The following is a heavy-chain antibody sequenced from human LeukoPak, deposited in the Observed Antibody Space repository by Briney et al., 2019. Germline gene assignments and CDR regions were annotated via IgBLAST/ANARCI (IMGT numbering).Heavy chain of an antibody. Sequence: GGSLRLSCVVSGFSFSTYAMQWVRQATGKGLEYVSTISSNGGNTYYGNSVKGRFTISRDNSKNTLYLQMGSLRPEDTAVYYCARRSSSWYAFDYWGQGTLVTVSS. CDR1: GFSFSTYA. V-gene: IGHV3-64*01. CDR2: ISSNGGNT. D-gene: IGHD6-13*01. CDR3: ARRSSSWYAFDY. J-gene: IGHJ4*02.